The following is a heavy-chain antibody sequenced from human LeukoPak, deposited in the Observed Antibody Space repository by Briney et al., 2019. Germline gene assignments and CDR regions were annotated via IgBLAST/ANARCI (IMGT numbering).Heavy chain of an antibody. CDR3: AKGWGVTMIVVVIDY. V-gene: IGHV3-23*01. J-gene: IGHJ4*02. CDR2: ISGSGGST. D-gene: IGHD3-22*01. Sequence: GGSLRLSCAASGFTFSSYAMSWVRQAPGKGLEWVSAISGSGGSTYYADSVKGRFTIYRDNSKNTLYLQMNSLRAEDTAVYYCAKGWGVTMIVVVIDYWGQGTLVTVSS. CDR1: GFTFSSYA.